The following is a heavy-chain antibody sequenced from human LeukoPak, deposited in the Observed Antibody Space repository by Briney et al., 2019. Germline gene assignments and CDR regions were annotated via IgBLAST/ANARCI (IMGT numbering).Heavy chain of an antibody. CDR1: GFTFSSFS. D-gene: IGHD2-15*01. CDR3: AIFPIVSVPGAKQDLDS. Sequence: SGGSLRLSCVASGFTFSSFSMNWVRQAPGKGLEWVSSISGSGGNTYYADSVEGRFTTSRDISTSTLYLHMESLRADDTAVYYCAIFPIVSVPGAKQDLDSWGQGTLVTVSS. CDR2: ISGSGGNT. V-gene: IGHV3-23*01. J-gene: IGHJ4*02.